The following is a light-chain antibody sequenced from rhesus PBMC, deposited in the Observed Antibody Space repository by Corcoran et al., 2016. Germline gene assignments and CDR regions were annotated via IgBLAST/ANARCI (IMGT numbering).Light chain of an antibody. Sequence: DIVMTQSPDSLAVSLGERVTINCKSSQSLLYSSNNKNYLAWYQQKPGQALKLLIYLAFTRESGFPNRFSGSGSGTDFTLTISGLQAEDVAVYYCQQYYSSPLTFGGGTKVEIK. CDR2: LAF. V-gene: IGKV4-1*01. CDR3: QQYYSSPLT. CDR1: QSLLYSSNNKNY. J-gene: IGKJ4*01.